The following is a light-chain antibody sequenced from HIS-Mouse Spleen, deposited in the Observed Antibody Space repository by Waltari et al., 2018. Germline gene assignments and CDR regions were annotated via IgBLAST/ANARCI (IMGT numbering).Light chain of an antibody. Sequence: EIVLTQYPGTLSLSPGERATLSCRASQSVSSSYLAWYQQKPGQAPRLLIYGASSRATGIPDRFSGSGSGTDFTLTISRLEPEDFAVYYCQQHGTFGQGTKLEIK. J-gene: IGKJ2*01. CDR1: QSVSSSY. CDR2: GAS. CDR3: QQHGT. V-gene: IGKV3-20*01.